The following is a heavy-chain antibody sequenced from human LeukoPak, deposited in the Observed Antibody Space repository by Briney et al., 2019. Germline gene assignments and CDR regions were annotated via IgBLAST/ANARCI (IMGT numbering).Heavy chain of an antibody. D-gene: IGHD6-13*01. J-gene: IGHJ4*02. CDR2: ISGSGGST. V-gene: IGHV3-23*01. CDR3: AKGHGSTWYDGLYYFDD. CDR1: GFSFSSSW. Sequence: PGGSLRLSCAASGFSFSSSWMNWVRQAPGKGLEWVSGISGSGGSTYYADSVKGRFTISRDNSKNTLYLQMNSLRAEDTGVYYCAKGHGSTWYDGLYYFDDWGQGTLVTVSS.